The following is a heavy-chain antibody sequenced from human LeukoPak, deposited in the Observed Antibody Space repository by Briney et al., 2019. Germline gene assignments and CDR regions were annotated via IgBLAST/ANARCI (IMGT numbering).Heavy chain of an antibody. J-gene: IGHJ4*02. V-gene: IGHV4-59*01. CDR3: ARVRLYCSSTSCYGGLDY. D-gene: IGHD2-2*01. Sequence: SETLSLTCTVSGGSISSYYWSWIRQPPGKGLEWIGYIYYSGSTNYNPSLKSRVTISVDTSKNQFSLKLSSVTAADTAVYYCARVRLYCSSTSCYGGLDYWGQGTLVTVSS. CDR2: IYYSGST. CDR1: GGSISSYY.